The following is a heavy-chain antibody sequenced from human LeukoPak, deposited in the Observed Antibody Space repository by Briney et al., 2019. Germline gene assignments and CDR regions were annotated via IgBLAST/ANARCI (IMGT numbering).Heavy chain of an antibody. V-gene: IGHV1-2*02. J-gene: IGHJ3*02. CDR2: INPNSGGT. CDR1: GYTFTGYH. Sequence: GASVKVSCKASGYTFTGYHMHWVRQAPGQGLEWMRWINPNSGGTNYAQKFQGRVTMTRDTSISTAYMELSRLRSDDTAVYYCARVRGSRVVRGVMGAFDIWGQGTMVTVSS. D-gene: IGHD3-10*01. CDR3: ARVRGSRVVRGVMGAFDI.